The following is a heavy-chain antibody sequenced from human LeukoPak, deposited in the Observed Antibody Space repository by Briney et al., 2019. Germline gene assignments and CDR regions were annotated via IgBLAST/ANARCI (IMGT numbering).Heavy chain of an antibody. D-gene: IGHD1-1*01. V-gene: IGHV3-30*18. CDR1: GFTFSDYG. CDR2: ISDDGSNQ. J-gene: IGHJ4*02. Sequence: LPGRSLRLSCAASGFTFSDYGMHWVRQAPGKGLEWVAVISDDGSNQYYADSVKGRIIISRDNSKNTLYLQMNSLRPEDTAVYYCANAAGSWPAHFDHWGQGTLVTVSS. CDR3: ANAAGSWPAHFDH.